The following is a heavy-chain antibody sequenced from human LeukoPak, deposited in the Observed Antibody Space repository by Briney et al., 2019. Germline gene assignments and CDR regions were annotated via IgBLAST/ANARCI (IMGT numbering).Heavy chain of an antibody. D-gene: IGHD3-3*01. Sequence: GASVKVSCKASGGTFSSYAISWVRQAPGQGLEWMGGIIPIFGTANYAQKFQGRVTITADKSTSTAYMELSSLRSEDTAVYYCARAGIRFLGWIGPTYYMDVWGKGTTVAVSS. J-gene: IGHJ6*03. CDR3: ARAGIRFLGWIGPTYYMDV. CDR1: GGTFSSYA. V-gene: IGHV1-69*06. CDR2: IIPIFGTA.